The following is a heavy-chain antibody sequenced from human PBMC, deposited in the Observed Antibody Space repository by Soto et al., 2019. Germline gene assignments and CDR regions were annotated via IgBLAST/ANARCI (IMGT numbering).Heavy chain of an antibody. CDR1: GGSISSGGYY. Sequence: SETLSLTCTVSGGSISSGGYYWSWIRQHPGKGLEWIGYIYYSGSTYYNPSLKSRVTISVDTSKNQFSLKLSSVTAADTAVYYCARGASDSGYLYYYYGMDVWGQGTTVTVSS. CDR3: ARGASDSGYLYYYYGMDV. J-gene: IGHJ6*02. D-gene: IGHD5-12*01. CDR2: IYYSGST. V-gene: IGHV4-31*03.